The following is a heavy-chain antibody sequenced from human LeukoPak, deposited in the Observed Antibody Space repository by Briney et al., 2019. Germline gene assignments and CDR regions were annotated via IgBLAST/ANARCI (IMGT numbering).Heavy chain of an antibody. CDR2: ISGSGGST. Sequence: GGSLRLSCVASGFTFGKYWMSWVRQAPGKGLEWVSAISGSGGSTYYADSVKGRFTISRDNSKNTLYLQMNSLRAEDTAVYYCAKATYYYDSSGYDYWGQGTLVTVSS. J-gene: IGHJ4*02. V-gene: IGHV3-23*01. CDR3: AKATYYYDSSGYDY. CDR1: GFTFGKYW. D-gene: IGHD3-22*01.